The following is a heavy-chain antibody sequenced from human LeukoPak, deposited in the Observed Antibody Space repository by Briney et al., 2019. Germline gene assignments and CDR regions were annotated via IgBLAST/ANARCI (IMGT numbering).Heavy chain of an antibody. CDR3: VPSIAVAGPYFDY. CDR2: ISYDGSNK. J-gene: IGHJ4*02. V-gene: IGHV3-30*03. CDR1: GFTFSSYS. Sequence: QSGGSLRLSCAASGFTFSSYSMNWVRQAPGKGLEWVAVISYDGSNKYYADSVKGRFTISRDNSKNTLYLQMSSLRAEDTAVYYCVPSIAVAGPYFDYWGQGTLVTVSS. D-gene: IGHD6-19*01.